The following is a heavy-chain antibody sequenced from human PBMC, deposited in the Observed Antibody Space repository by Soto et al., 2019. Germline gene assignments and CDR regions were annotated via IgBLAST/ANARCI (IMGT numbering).Heavy chain of an antibody. J-gene: IGHJ6*02. Sequence: QVQLVESGGGVVQPERSLRLSCAASGFTFSNYAMHWVRQAPGKGLEWVAIISYDGNNKFYAYSVKGRFTISRDNSKNTLFLEMMSLRAEDTDGYYWARELSHCSGGRCDSPNGLDFWGHGTTVTV. CDR1: GFTFSNYA. V-gene: IGHV3-30-3*01. CDR3: ARELSHCSGGRCDSPNGLDF. CDR2: ISYDGNNK. D-gene: IGHD2-15*01.